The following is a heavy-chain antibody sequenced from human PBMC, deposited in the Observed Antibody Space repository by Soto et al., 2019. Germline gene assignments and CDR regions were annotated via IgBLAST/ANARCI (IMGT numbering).Heavy chain of an antibody. CDR1: GGSFSGYY. D-gene: IGHD6-13*01. CDR3: ARAGTDSRRKIKIAAAGRVDY. Sequence: QVQLQQWGAGLLKPSETLSLTCAVYGGSFSGYYWSWIRQPPGKGLEWIGEINHSGSTNYNPSLKSRVTISVDTSKNQFSLKLSSVTAADTAVYYCARAGTDSRRKIKIAAAGRVDYWGQGTLVTVSS. V-gene: IGHV4-34*01. J-gene: IGHJ4*02. CDR2: INHSGST.